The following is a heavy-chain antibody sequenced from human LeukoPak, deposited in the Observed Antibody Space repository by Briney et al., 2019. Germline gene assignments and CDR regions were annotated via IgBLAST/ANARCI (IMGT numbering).Heavy chain of an antibody. CDR1: GFTVRGNY. CDR2: IYSGGST. CDR3: AGQQPAITPGSYFY. Sequence: PWGPLRLFWVASGFTVRGNYMGWVRHAPGKGLGWVSDIYSGGSTYYTDSVKGRFTISRDNSKNTLYLQTNSLRAEDTAVYYCAGQQPAITPGSYFYWGQGTLVTVSS. J-gene: IGHJ4*02. V-gene: IGHV3-53*01. D-gene: IGHD1-26*01.